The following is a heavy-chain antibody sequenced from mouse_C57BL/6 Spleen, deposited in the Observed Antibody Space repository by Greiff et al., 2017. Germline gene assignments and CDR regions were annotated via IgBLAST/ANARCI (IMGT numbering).Heavy chain of an antibody. V-gene: IGHV1-54*01. D-gene: IGHD1-1*01. CDR3: ARRGSSYFDY. CDR2: INPGSGGT. J-gene: IGHJ2*01. CDR1: GYAFTNYL. Sequence: QVQLQQSGAELVRPGTSVKVSCKASGYAFTNYLIEWVKQRPGQGLEWIGVINPGSGGTNYNEKFKGKATLTAAKSSSTAYMQLSSLASEDSAVYYCARRGSSYFDYWGQGTTLTVSS.